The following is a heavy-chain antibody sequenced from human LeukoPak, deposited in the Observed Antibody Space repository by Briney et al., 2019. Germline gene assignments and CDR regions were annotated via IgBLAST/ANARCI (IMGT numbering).Heavy chain of an antibody. CDR2: VYYSGST. CDR3: ARGYCSGGSCYWGDY. CDR1: GGSISSIGYY. V-gene: IGHV4-39*01. D-gene: IGHD2-15*01. Sequence: SATLSLTCIVSGGSISSIGYYWGWIRQPPGKGLEWIGSVYYSGSTFYNPSLKSRVTTSVDTSKSQFSLKLNSMTAADTAVYYCARGYCSGGSCYWGDYWGQGALVTVSS. J-gene: IGHJ4*02.